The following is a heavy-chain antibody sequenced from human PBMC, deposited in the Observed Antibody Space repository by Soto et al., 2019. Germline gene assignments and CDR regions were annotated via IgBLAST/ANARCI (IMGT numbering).Heavy chain of an antibody. CDR1: GYTFTSYY. J-gene: IGHJ6*03. D-gene: IGHD2-15*01. V-gene: IGHV1-46*03. CDR3: ARDVGYCSGGSCYYYYYYMDV. CDR2: INPSGGST. Sequence: GASVKVSCKASGYTFTSYYMHWVRQAPGQGLGWMGIINPSGGSTSYAQKFQGRVTMTRDTSTSTVYMELSSLRSEDTAVYYCARDVGYCSGGSCYYYYYYMDVWGKGTTVTVSS.